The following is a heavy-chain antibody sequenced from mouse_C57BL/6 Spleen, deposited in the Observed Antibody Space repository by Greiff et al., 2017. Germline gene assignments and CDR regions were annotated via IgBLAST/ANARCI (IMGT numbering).Heavy chain of an antibody. CDR2: ISSGGSYT. CDR1: GFTFSSYG. J-gene: IGHJ2*01. CDR3: ARQDYYGSSADYFDY. V-gene: IGHV5-6*01. D-gene: IGHD1-1*01. Sequence: EVHLVESGGDLVKPGGSLKLSCAASGFTFSSYGMSWVRQTPDKRLEWVATISSGGSYTYYPDSVKGRFTISRDNAKNTLYLQMSSLKSEDTAMYYCARQDYYGSSADYFDYWGQGTTLTVSS.